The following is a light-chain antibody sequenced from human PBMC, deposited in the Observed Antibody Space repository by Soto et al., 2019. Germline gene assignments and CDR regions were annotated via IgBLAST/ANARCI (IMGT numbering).Light chain of an antibody. Sequence: DVVMTQSPLSLAVTLGQPASISCRSSQSLLYNDGNTHLNWFHQRPGQSPRRLIYKVSNRDSGVPESLSGRGSGTDFTLKISRVEAEDVGVYYCMQGTHWPPYTFGQGTKLEIK. CDR1: QSLLYNDGNTH. CDR2: KVS. J-gene: IGKJ2*01. V-gene: IGKV2-30*01. CDR3: MQGTHWPPYT.